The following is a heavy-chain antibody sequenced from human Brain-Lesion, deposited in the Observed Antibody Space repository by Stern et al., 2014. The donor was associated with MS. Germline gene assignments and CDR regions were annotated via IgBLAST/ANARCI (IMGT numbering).Heavy chain of an antibody. D-gene: IGHD2-2*01. Sequence: QVQLQESGPGLVKPSQPLSLSCTVSGGSLSSGGYYWSWIRQPAGKGLEWIGRIFNSGRTRYHPSLQRPVPISIDTAPNQFSLRLNPRTAADTAVYYCARGRVVPGFQYYATDVWGQGTTVIVSS. CDR3: ARGRVVPGFQYYATDV. CDR2: IFNSGRT. CDR1: GGSLSSGGYY. V-gene: IGHV4-61*02. J-gene: IGHJ6*02.